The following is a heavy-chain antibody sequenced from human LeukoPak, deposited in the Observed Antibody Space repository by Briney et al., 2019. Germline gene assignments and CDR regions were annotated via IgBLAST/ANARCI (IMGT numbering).Heavy chain of an antibody. Sequence: SVKVSCKASGGTFSSYAISWVRQAPGQGLEWMGGIIPIFGTANYAQKFQGRVTITADESTSTAYMELSSLRSEDTAVYYCASSEDYDYVWGSYRSTPFDYWGQGTLVTVSS. V-gene: IGHV1-69*01. CDR2: IIPIFGTA. D-gene: IGHD3-16*02. CDR3: ASSEDYDYVWGSYRSTPFDY. J-gene: IGHJ4*02. CDR1: GGTFSSYA.